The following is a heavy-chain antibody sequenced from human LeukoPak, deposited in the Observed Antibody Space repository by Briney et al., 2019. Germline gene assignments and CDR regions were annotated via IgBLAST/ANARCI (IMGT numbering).Heavy chain of an antibody. CDR3: ARDNTISGHYEVGY. Sequence: GGSLRLSCAASGFTFSISAMSWVRQAPGKGLEWVSGISDSGGSTFYADSVKGRFSISRDNSKNTVFLQMNSLRAEDTAVYYCARDNTISGHYEVGYWGQGTLVTVSS. CDR2: ISDSGGST. CDR1: GFTFSISA. J-gene: IGHJ4*02. D-gene: IGHD3-3*01. V-gene: IGHV3-23*01.